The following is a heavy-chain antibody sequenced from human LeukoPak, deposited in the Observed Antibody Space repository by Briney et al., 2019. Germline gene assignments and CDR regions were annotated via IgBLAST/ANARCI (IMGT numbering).Heavy chain of an antibody. CDR2: IRFDGSSK. J-gene: IGHJ4*02. D-gene: IGHD3-10*01. V-gene: IGHV3-30*02. CDR1: AFTFSSYA. CDR3: AKDYYGSGSYYFDY. Sequence: GGSLRLSCAASAFTFSSYAMHWVRQAPGKGLEWVTFIRFDGSSKYYTDSVKGRFTVSRDDSKNMLYLQMNSLRPEDTAVYYCAKDYYGSGSYYFDYWGQGTLVSVSS.